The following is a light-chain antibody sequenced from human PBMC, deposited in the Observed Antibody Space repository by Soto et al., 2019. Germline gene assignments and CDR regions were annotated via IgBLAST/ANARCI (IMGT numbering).Light chain of an antibody. Sequence: EIVLPQSPGTLSLSPGARATLSGRASQSVSSSYLAWYQQKPGQAPRLLIYGASSRATGIPDRFSGSGSGTDFTLTISRLEPEDFAVYYCQQYGSSLWTFGQGTKVDI. CDR1: QSVSSSY. CDR2: GAS. V-gene: IGKV3-20*01. J-gene: IGKJ1*01. CDR3: QQYGSSLWT.